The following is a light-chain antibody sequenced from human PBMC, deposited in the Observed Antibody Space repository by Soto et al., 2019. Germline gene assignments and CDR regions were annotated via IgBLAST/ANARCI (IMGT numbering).Light chain of an antibody. CDR2: GNT. Sequence: QSVLTQPPSVSGAPGQRVTISCTGSSSNIGAGYDVHWYQQLPGRAPKLLIYGNTNRPSGVPDRFSGSKSGTSASLAITGLQAEDEADYYCLSLDSSLSVVVGGGTKLTVL. CDR3: LSLDSSLSVV. V-gene: IGLV1-40*01. J-gene: IGLJ2*01. CDR1: SSNIGAGYD.